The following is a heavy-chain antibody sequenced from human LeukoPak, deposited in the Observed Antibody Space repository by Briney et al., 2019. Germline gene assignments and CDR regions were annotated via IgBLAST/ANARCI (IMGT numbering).Heavy chain of an antibody. CDR3: ARDHSGYDQGYFDY. V-gene: IGHV4-59*01. J-gene: IGHJ4*02. Sequence: PSETLSLTCTVSGGSISSYYWSWIRQPPRKGLEWIGYIYYRGSTNYNPSLKSRVTISVDTSKNQFSLKLSSVTAADTAVYYCARDHSGYDQGYFDYWGQGTLVTVSS. CDR1: GGSISSYY. D-gene: IGHD5-12*01. CDR2: IYYRGST.